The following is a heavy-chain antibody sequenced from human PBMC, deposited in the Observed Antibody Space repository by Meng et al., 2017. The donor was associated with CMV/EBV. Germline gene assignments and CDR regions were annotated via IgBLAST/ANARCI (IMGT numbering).Heavy chain of an antibody. CDR1: GFTFSSYA. V-gene: IGHV3-23*01. CDR2: ISGSGDGT. CDR3: AKVPGSLYLRSYYFDY. J-gene: IGHJ4*02. Sequence: GESLKISCAASGFTFSSYAMSWVRQAPGKGLEWVSAISGSGDGTHFAESVKGRFTISRDNTQNTLYLQMNSLRAEDTAVYYCAKVPGSLYLRSYYFDYWGQGILVTVSS. D-gene: IGHD3-10*01.